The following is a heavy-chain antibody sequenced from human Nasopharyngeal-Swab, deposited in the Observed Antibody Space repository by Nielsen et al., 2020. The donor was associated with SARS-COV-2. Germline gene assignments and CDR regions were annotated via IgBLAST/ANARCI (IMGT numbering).Heavy chain of an antibody. CDR1: GGSISSSSYY. CDR2: IYYSGST. V-gene: IGHV4-39*07. D-gene: IGHD6-19*01. CDR3: ARGAGSSGWYVVDY. J-gene: IGHJ4*02. Sequence: SETLSLTCTVSGGSISSSSYYWGWIRQPPGKGLEWIGSIYYSGSTNYNPSLKSRVTISVDTSKNQFSLKLSSVTAADTAVYYCARGAGSSGWYVVDYWGQGTLVTVSS.